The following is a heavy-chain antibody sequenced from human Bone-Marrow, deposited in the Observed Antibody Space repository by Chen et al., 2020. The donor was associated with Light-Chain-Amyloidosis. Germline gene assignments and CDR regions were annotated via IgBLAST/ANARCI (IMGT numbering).Heavy chain of an antibody. CDR3: ARRRDGYNFDY. CDR1: GYTFPNYW. J-gene: IGHJ4*02. V-gene: IGHV5-51*01. CDR2: IYPDDSDA. Sequence: EVQLEQSGPEVKMPGESLKISCKGSGYTFPNYWIGWVRQMPGKGLEWMGVIYPDDSDARYSPSFEGQVTISADKSITTVYLQWRSLKASDTAMYYCARRRDGYNFDYWGQGTLVTVSS. D-gene: IGHD5-12*01.